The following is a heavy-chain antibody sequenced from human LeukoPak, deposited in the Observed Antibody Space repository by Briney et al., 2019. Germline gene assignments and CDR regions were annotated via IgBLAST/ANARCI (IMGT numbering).Heavy chain of an antibody. CDR2: ISSSGTTI. CDR1: GFRFSDYY. V-gene: IGHV3-11*04. Sequence: GGSLRLCCAASGFRFSDYYMSWIRQAPGKGLEWASYISSSGTTIYYGDSVQGRFTISRDNAKNTLYLQMNSLRAEDTAVYYCASASSHRIAAGGDYWGQGTLVTVSS. J-gene: IGHJ4*02. D-gene: IGHD6-13*01. CDR3: ASASSHRIAAGGDY.